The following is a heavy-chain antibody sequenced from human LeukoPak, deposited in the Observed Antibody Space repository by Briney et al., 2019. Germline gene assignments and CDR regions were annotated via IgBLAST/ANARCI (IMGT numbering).Heavy chain of an antibody. V-gene: IGHV3-48*03. Sequence: PGGSLRLSCAASGFTFSSYEMNWVRQAPGKGLEWVSYISSSGSTIYYADSVKGRFTISRDNAKNSLCLQMNSLRAEDTAVYYCARGPGIAVEPWFDPWGQGTLVTVSS. CDR3: ARGPGIAVEPWFDP. J-gene: IGHJ5*02. D-gene: IGHD6-19*01. CDR1: GFTFSSYE. CDR2: ISSSGSTI.